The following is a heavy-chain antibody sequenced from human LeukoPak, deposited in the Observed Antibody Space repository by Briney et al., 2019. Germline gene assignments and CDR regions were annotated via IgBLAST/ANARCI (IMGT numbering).Heavy chain of an antibody. D-gene: IGHD2-21*01. CDR2: IRYDGSNK. J-gene: IGHJ4*02. CDR1: GFTFSSYG. Sequence: RGSLRLSCAASGFTFSSYGMHWVRQAPGKGLEWVAFIRYDGSNKYYADSVKGRFTISRDNSKNTLYLQMNSLRAEDTAVYYCAKDELVYCGGDCYPRSGFDYWGQGTLVTVSS. CDR3: AKDELVYCGGDCYPRSGFDY. V-gene: IGHV3-30*02.